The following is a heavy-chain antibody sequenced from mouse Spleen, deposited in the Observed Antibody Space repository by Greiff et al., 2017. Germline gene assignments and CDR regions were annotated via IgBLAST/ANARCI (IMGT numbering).Heavy chain of an antibody. D-gene: IGHD2-3*01. CDR1: GFTFSSYA. Sequence: EVQVVESGGGLVKRGGSLKLSCAASGFTFSSYAMSWVRQTPEKRLEWVATISSGGGNTYYPDSVKGRFTISRDNAKNTLYLQMSSLKSEDTAMYYCARHNDGYYSWFAYWGQGTLVTVSA. J-gene: IGHJ3*01. V-gene: IGHV5-9-3*01. CDR3: ARHNDGYYSWFAY. CDR2: ISSGGGNT.